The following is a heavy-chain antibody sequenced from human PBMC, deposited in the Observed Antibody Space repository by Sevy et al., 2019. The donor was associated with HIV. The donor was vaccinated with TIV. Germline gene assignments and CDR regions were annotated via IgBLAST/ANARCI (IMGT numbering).Heavy chain of an antibody. CDR2: IKSKTDGGTR. D-gene: IGHD1-26*01. J-gene: IGHJ4*02. V-gene: IGHV3-15*01. CDR3: TAGVGTPDFDY. CDR1: GFTFSNAW. Sequence: GGSLRLSCVASGFTFSNAWMSWVRQTPGKGLEWVGRIKSKTDGGTRDFAAPVKGRFAIARDDSKNTLSLQMDGLKTEDTAVYYCTAGVGTPDFDYWGQGILVTVSS.